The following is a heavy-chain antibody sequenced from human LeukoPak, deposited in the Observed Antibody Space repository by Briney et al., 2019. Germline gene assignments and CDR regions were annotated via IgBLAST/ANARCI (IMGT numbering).Heavy chain of an antibody. Sequence: SETLSLTCSVSGGSITTSYWSWIRQPPGKGLEWIGYIYYTGSANYNPSLRSRVTISVDPSQNQFFLKLNSVTAAGTAVYYCAREGVAGTPWWYFDLWGRGTLVTVSS. CDR2: IYYTGSA. V-gene: IGHV4-59*01. CDR3: AREGVAGTPWWYFDL. D-gene: IGHD6-19*01. J-gene: IGHJ2*01. CDR1: GGSITTSY.